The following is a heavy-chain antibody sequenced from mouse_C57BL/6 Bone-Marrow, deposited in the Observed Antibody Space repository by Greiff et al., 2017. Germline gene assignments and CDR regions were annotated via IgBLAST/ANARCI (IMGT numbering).Heavy chain of an antibody. CDR1: GYTFTSYW. V-gene: IGHV1-50*01. CDR3: AGWDPYAMDY. D-gene: IGHD4-1*01. CDR2: IDPSDSYT. J-gene: IGHJ4*01. Sequence: QVQLQQPGAELVKPGASVKLSCKASGYTFTSYWMQWVKQRPGQGLEWIGEIDPSDSYTNYNQKFKGKATLTVDTSSSPAYMQLSSLTSEDSAVYYCAGWDPYAMDYWGQGTSVTVSS.